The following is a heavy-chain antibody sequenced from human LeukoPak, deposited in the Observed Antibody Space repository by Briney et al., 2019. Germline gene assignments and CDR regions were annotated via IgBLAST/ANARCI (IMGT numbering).Heavy chain of an antibody. Sequence: ASVKVSCKASGYTFTSYGISWVRQAPGQGLEWMGWISAYNGNTKYAQKPQSRVTMTTDTSTSTAYMALRSLRSDDTDVYSCTRDLATTNVTPPIRRSDYWGEGNLVTVSS. CDR2: ISAYNGNT. J-gene: IGHJ4*02. V-gene: IGHV1-18*01. D-gene: IGHD4-17*01. CDR1: GYTFTSYG. CDR3: TRDLATTNVTPPIRRSDY.